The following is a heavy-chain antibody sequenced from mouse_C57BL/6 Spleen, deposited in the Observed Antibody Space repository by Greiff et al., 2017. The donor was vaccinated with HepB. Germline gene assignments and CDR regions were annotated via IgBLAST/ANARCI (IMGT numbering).Heavy chain of an antibody. Sequence: EVHLVESGPGLVKPSQSLSLTCSVTGYSITSGYYWNWIRQFPGNKLEWMGYISYDGSNNYNPSLKNRISITRDTSKNQFFLKLNSVTTEDTATYYCARERGTTVVARYFDVWGTGTTVTVSS. CDR1: GYSITSGYY. J-gene: IGHJ1*03. CDR2: ISYDGSN. D-gene: IGHD1-1*01. CDR3: ARERGTTVVARYFDV. V-gene: IGHV3-6*01.